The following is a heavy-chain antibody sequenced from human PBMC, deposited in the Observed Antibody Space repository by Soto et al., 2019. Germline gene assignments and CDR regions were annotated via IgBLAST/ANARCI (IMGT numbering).Heavy chain of an antibody. Sequence: GASVKVSCKASGGTFSSYTISWVRQAPGQGLEWMGRIIPILGIANYAQKFQGRVTITADKSTSTAYMELSSLRSEDTAVYYCASATMVRGVGYYYMDVWGKGTTVTVSS. CDR2: IIPILGIA. CDR1: GGTFSSYT. V-gene: IGHV1-69*02. CDR3: ASATMVRGVGYYYMDV. D-gene: IGHD3-10*01. J-gene: IGHJ6*03.